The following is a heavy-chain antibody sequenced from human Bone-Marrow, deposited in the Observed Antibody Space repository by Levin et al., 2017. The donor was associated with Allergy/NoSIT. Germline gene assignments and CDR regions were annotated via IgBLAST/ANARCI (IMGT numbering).Heavy chain of an antibody. Sequence: RSQTLSLTCTVSGGSIGSYYWSWIRQPPGKGLEWIGYVYYTGTTNYNPSLKSRVTMSVDTSKNQFSLRLTSVTAADTAVYYCARLQRVWGQGTLVTVSS. CDR3: ARLQRV. CDR2: VYYTGTT. J-gene: IGHJ4*02. D-gene: IGHD2-2*01. CDR1: GGSIGSYY. V-gene: IGHV4-59*08.